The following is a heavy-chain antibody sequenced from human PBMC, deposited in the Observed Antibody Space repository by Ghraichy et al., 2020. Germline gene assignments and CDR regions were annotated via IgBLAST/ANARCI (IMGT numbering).Heavy chain of an antibody. V-gene: IGHV3-48*01. Sequence: GGSLRLSCAASGFTFSSYSMNWVRQAPGKGLEWVSYISSSSSTIYYADSVKGRFTISRDNAKNSLYLQMNSLRAEDTAVYYYARLTSIHEDRRYYDFWSGYYTGLDAFDIWGQGTMVTVSS. CDR2: ISSSSSTI. J-gene: IGHJ3*02. CDR3: ARLTSIHEDRRYYDFWSGYYTGLDAFDI. CDR1: GFTFSSYS. D-gene: IGHD3-3*01.